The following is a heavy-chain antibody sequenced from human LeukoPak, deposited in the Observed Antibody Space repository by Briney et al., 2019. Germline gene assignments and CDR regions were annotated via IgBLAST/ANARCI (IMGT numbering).Heavy chain of an antibody. V-gene: IGHV4-59*01. Sequence: SETLSLTCTVSGGSISSYYWSWIRQPPGKGLEWIGYIYYSGSTNYNPSLKSRVTISVDTSKNQFSLKLSSVTAADTAVYYCARDAGNQFDYWGQGTLVTVSS. J-gene: IGHJ4*02. D-gene: IGHD1-14*01. CDR3: ARDAGNQFDY. CDR1: GGSISSYY. CDR2: IYYSGST.